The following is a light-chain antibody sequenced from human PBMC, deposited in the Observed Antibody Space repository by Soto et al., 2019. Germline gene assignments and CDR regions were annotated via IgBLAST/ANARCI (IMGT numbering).Light chain of an antibody. CDR1: QSVSSSY. V-gene: IGKV3-20*01. J-gene: IGKJ2*03. Sequence: EIVLTQSPGTLSLSPGERATLSCRASQSVSSSYLVWYQQKPGQAPRLLIYDASSRATGISDRFSGSGSGTHFTLTISRLEPEDFAVYYCQQYGSPPYGFGQGTKLEIK. CDR2: DAS. CDR3: QQYGSPPYG.